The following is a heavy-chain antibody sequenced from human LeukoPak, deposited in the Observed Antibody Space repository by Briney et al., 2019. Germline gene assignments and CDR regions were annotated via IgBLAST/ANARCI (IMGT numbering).Heavy chain of an antibody. J-gene: IGHJ4*02. CDR3: ARESYASSYLFDY. V-gene: IGHV4-4*07. CDR2: IYTSGTT. D-gene: IGHD2-2*01. Sequence: SETLSLTCTVSGDSISNYYWSWIRQPAAKGLEWIGRIYTSGTTNYNPSLKSRVTMSVDTSKNQFSLKVTSVTAADTAMYYCARESYASSYLFDYWGQGTLVTASS. CDR1: GDSISNYY.